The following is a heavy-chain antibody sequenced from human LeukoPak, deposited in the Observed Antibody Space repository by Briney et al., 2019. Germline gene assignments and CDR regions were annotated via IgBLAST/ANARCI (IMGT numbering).Heavy chain of an antibody. CDR1: GFTFSSYW. J-gene: IGHJ4*02. Sequence: GGSLRLSCAASGFTFSSYWMNWVRQAPGKGLVWVSRIASDGSSTTYADSVKGRFSISRDNAKNTLYLQMNSLRVEDTAVYYCARGRPHGNDYWGQGTLVTVSS. D-gene: IGHD4-23*01. V-gene: IGHV3-74*01. CDR3: ARGRPHGNDY. CDR2: IASDGSST.